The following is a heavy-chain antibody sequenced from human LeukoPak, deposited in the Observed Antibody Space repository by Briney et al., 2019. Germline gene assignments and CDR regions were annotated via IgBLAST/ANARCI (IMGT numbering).Heavy chain of an antibody. CDR2: IYWDDNK. J-gene: IGHJ4*02. CDR1: GFSLSTSGVA. CDR3: AHRRSGIRGYYFDY. Sequence: SGPTLVKPTQTLTLTCTFSGFSLSTSGVAVGWIRQPPGKALEWLALIYWDDNKRYSPSLKSRLTITRDTSKNQVVLTMTNMDPVDTATYYCAHRRSGIRGYYFDYWGQGTLVTVSS. V-gene: IGHV2-5*02. D-gene: IGHD3-10*01.